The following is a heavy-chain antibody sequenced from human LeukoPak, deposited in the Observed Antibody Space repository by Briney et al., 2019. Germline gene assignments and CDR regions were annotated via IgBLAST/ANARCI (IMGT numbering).Heavy chain of an antibody. CDR3: ARASGSYWWFDS. CDR2: VNPNSGDT. D-gene: IGHD1-26*01. CDR1: GYTFTGYY. V-gene: IGHV1-2*02. J-gene: IGHJ5*01. Sequence: GASVKVSCKASGYTFTGYYLHWVRQAPGQGLEWMGCVNPNSGDTNYAQKFQDSVTMTRDTSISTAYMELSRLRSDDTAVYYCARASGSYWWFDSWGQGTLVTVSS.